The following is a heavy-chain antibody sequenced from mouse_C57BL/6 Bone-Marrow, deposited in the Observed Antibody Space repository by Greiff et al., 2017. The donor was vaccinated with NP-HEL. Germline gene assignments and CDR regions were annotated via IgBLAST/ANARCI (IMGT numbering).Heavy chain of an antibody. V-gene: IGHV1-49*01. CDR3: AVGDPGYAMDY. Sequence: LMESGAELVRPGSSVKLSCKDSYFAFMASAMHWVKQRPGHGLEWIGSFTMYSDATEYSENFKGKATVTANTSSSTAYMQLSSLTSEDSAVYYCAVGDPGYAMDYWGQGTSVTVSS. J-gene: IGHJ4*01. CDR1: YFAFMASA. CDR2: FTMYSDAT.